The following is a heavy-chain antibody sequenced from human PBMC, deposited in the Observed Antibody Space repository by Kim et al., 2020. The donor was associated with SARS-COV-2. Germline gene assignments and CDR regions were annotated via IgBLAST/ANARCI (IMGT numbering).Heavy chain of an antibody. D-gene: IGHD7-27*01. Sequence: YYPDSVKGRFASSRDNSKNALYLQMTSLGAEDTAVYYCAKAITGDRDRWGQGTLVTVSS. J-gene: IGHJ4*02. V-gene: IGHV3-23*01. CDR3: AKAITGDRDR.